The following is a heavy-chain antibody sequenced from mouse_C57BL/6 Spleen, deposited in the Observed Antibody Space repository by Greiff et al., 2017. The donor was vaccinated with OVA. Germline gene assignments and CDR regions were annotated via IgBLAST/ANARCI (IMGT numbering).Heavy chain of an antibody. Sequence: QVQLQQPGAELVKPGASVKMSCKASGYTFTSYWITWVKQRPGQGLEWIGDIYPGSGSTNYNEKFKSKATLTVDTSSSTAYMQLSSLTSEDSAVYYCARRGDYYDYCFAYWGQGTLVTVSA. D-gene: IGHD2-4*01. CDR1: GYTFTSYW. CDR3: ARRGDYYDYCFAY. CDR2: IYPGSGST. V-gene: IGHV1-55*01. J-gene: IGHJ3*01.